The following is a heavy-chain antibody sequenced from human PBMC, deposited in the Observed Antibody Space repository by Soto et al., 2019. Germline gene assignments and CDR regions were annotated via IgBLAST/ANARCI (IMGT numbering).Heavy chain of an antibody. Sequence: GGSLRLSCAASGFTFDSYAMNWVRQAPGKGLEWVSTISGSGDNTYYADSVKGRFTISRDNSKNMMYLQMNSLRAEDTAVYYCAKNRGLQYYFDYWGPGTLVTVSS. V-gene: IGHV3-23*01. CDR1: GFTFDSYA. CDR2: ISGSGDNT. J-gene: IGHJ4*02. CDR3: AKNRGLQYYFDY.